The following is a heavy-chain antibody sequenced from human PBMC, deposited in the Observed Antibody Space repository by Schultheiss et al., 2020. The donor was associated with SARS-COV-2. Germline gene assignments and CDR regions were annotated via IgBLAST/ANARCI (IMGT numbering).Heavy chain of an antibody. V-gene: IGHV2-5*08. CDR2: IYWDDDK. CDR1: GGSISSYYW. CDR3: AHRAGAVAGMDAFDI. Sequence: QTLSLTCTVSGGSISSYYWSWIRQPPGKGLEWLALIYWDDDKRYSPSLKSRLTITKDTSKNQVVLTMTNMDPVDTATYYCAHRAGAVAGMDAFDIWGQGTMVTVSS. J-gene: IGHJ3*02. D-gene: IGHD6-19*01.